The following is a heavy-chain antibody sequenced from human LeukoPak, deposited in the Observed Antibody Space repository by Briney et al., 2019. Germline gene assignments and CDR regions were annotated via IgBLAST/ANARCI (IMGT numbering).Heavy chain of an antibody. Sequence: GGSLRLSCAASGFTFRNHGMHWVRQAPGKGLEWLAVIWYDGSKKYYADSVKGRFTISRDNSKNTLYLQMNSLRAEDTAVYYCAKDPTDCSGYEYYFDYWGQGTLVTVSS. V-gene: IGHV3-30*02. CDR3: AKDPTDCSGYEYYFDY. D-gene: IGHD3-22*01. J-gene: IGHJ4*02. CDR1: GFTFRNHG. CDR2: IWYDGSKK.